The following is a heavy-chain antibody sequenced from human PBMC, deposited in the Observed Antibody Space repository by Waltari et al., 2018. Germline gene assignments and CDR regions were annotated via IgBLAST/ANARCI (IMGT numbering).Heavy chain of an antibody. CDR1: GYTFSSYY. CDR2: IHPSGGST. D-gene: IGHD4-17*01. Sequence: QVQLVQSGAEVKKPGASVKVSCKSSGYTFSSYYMHWVRQAPGQGFEWMGVIHPSGGSTSYAQKFQGRVTMTSDTSTSTVFMELASLRSEDTAVYYCARFSDYGDYNWFDPWGQGTLVTVSA. J-gene: IGHJ5*02. V-gene: IGHV1-46*01. CDR3: ARFSDYGDYNWFDP.